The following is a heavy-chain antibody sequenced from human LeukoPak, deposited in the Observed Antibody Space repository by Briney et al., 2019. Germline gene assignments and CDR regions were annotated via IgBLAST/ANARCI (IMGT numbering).Heavy chain of an antibody. CDR2: IKSKTDGGTT. V-gene: IGHV3-15*01. CDR1: GFTFSNAW. D-gene: IGHD1-14*01. CDR3: TTEAPGNAFDI. J-gene: IGHJ3*02. Sequence: GGSLRLSCAASGFTFSNAWMSWVRQAPGRGLEWVGRIKSKTDGGTTDYAAPVKGRFTISRDDSKNTLYLQMNSLKTEDTAVYYCTTEAPGNAFDIWGQGTMVTVSS.